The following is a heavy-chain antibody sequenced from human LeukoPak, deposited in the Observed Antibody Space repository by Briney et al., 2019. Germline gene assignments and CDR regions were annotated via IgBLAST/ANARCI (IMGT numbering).Heavy chain of an antibody. CDR1: GFSLSTSGVG. CDR2: IYWNDDK. CDR3: AHKSTSYSMASFDY. J-gene: IGHJ4*02. D-gene: IGHD3-10*01. V-gene: IGHV2-5*01. Sequence: SGPTLANPTQTLTLTCTFSGFSLSTSGVGAGWIRQPPAKALEWLALIYWNDDKRYSSSLPSRITFTKDTSKNQVVLTMTNMDPVDTATYYCAHKSTSYSMASFDYWGQGTLVTVSS.